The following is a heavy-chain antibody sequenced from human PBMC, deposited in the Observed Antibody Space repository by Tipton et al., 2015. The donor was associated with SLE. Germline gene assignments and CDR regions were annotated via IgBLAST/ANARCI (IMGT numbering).Heavy chain of an antibody. CDR3: TRAQGGSAFDI. CDR1: GFTFSSYW. V-gene: IGHV3-49*04. J-gene: IGHJ3*02. CDR2: IRSKAYGGTT. Sequence: SLRLSCAASGFTFSSYWMSWVRQAPGKGLEWVSFIRSKAYGGTTEYAASVKGRFTISRDDSKSIAYLQMNSLKTEDTAVYYCTRAQGGSAFDIWGQGTMVTVSS. D-gene: IGHD3-16*01.